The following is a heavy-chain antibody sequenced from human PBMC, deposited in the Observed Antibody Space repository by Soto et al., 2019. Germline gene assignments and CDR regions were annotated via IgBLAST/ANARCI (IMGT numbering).Heavy chain of an antibody. D-gene: IGHD1-1*01. CDR3: ARDPVGTIIGFYFDY. Sequence: LSCAASGFTFISYSMNWVRQAPGKGLEWVSYISSSSSIISYADSVRGRFTISRDNAKNSLYLQVNSLRDEDTAVYYCARDPVGTIIGFYFDYWGQGTLVTVSS. CDR2: ISSSSSII. V-gene: IGHV3-48*02. J-gene: IGHJ4*02. CDR1: GFTFISYS.